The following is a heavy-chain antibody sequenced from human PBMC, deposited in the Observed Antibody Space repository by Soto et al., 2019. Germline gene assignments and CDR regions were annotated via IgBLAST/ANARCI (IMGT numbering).Heavy chain of an antibody. CDR1: GGSISSYY. Sequence: PSETLSLTCTVAGGSISSYYLSWIRQPPGKGLEWIGYIYYSGSTNYNPSLKSRVTISVDTSKNQFSLKLSSVTAADTAVYYCARGIDVVPAAIVHYYYGMDVWGQGTTVTVSS. J-gene: IGHJ6*02. CDR2: IYYSGST. D-gene: IGHD2-2*02. V-gene: IGHV4-59*01. CDR3: ARGIDVVPAAIVHYYYGMDV.